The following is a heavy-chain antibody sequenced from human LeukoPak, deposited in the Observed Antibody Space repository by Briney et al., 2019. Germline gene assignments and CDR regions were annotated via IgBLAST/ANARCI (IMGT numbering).Heavy chain of an antibody. V-gene: IGHV3-64*01. Sequence: GGSLRLSCAASGFTFSRTAMHWVRQAPGKGLEYVSSISSNGDSTYYANSVKGRFTISRDTSKNTLYLQMGSLRAEDTAVYYCARGGGPVLLWFGLDYWGQGTLVTVSS. CDR1: GFTFSRTA. D-gene: IGHD3-10*01. CDR3: ARGGGPVLLWFGLDY. CDR2: ISSNGDST. J-gene: IGHJ4*02.